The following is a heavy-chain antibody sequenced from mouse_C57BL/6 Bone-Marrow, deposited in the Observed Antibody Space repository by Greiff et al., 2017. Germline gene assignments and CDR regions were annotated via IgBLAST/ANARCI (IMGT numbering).Heavy chain of an antibody. CDR2: IDPSDSYT. Sequence: QVQLQQSGAELVMPGASVKLSCKASGYTFTSYWMHWVKQRPGQGLEWIGEIDPSDSYTNYNQKFKGKSTLTVDKSSSTAYMQLSSLTSEDSAVYYCARDGGGFWGQGTLVTVSA. J-gene: IGHJ3*01. CDR3: ARDGGGF. CDR1: GYTFTSYW. V-gene: IGHV1-69*01.